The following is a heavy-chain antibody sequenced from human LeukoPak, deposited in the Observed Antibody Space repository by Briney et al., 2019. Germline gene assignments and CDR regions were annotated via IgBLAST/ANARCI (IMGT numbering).Heavy chain of an antibody. J-gene: IGHJ4*02. CDR2: ITGDGGGT. D-gene: IGHD3-10*01. CDR3: ARDLIYGSGSLDC. CDR1: GFTFSRYW. V-gene: IGHV3-74*01. Sequence: PGGSLRLSCAASGFTFSRYWMHWVRQDPGKGLEWVSRITGDGGGTNNADSVKGRFTISRDNAKNTLYLQMNSLRVEDTAVYYCARDLIYGSGSLDCWGQGTLVTVPS.